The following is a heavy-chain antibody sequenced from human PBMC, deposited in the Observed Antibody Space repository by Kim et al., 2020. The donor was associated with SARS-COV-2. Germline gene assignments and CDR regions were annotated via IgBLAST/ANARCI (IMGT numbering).Heavy chain of an antibody. J-gene: IGHJ4*02. V-gene: IGHV3-11*01. D-gene: IGHD3-22*01. CDR3: ARDSAYYYDSSGYPDPNFGY. CDR1: GFTFSDYY. Sequence: GGSLRLSCAASGFTFSDYYMSWIRQAPGKGLEWVSYISSSGSTIYYADSVKGRFTISRDNAKNSLYLQMNSLRAEDTAVYYCARDSAYYYDSSGYPDPNFGYWGQGTLVTVSS. CDR2: ISSSGSTI.